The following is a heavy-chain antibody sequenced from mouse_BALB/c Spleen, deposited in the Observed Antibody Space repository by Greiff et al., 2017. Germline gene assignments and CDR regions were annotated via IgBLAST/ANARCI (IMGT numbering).Heavy chain of an antibody. CDR2: IDPETGGT. J-gene: IGHJ3*01. V-gene: IGHV1-15*01. CDR3: TIEDAVQLGRWFAY. Sequence: QVHVKQSGAELVRPGASVTLSCKASGYTFTDYEMHWVKQTPVHGLEWIGAIDPETGGTAYNQKFKGKATLTADKSSSTAYMELRSLTSEDSAVYYCTIEDAVQLGRWFAYWGQGTLVTVSA. CDR1: GYTFTDYE. D-gene: IGHD4-1*02.